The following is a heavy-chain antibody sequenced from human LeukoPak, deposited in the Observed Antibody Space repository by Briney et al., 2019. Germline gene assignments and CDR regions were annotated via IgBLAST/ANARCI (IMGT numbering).Heavy chain of an antibody. D-gene: IGHD2-15*01. CDR1: GGSISSSNW. V-gene: IGHV4-4*02. CDR2: IYHSGST. CDR3: AREGFERYCSGGSCYPPGNWFDP. Sequence: PSGTLSLTCAVSGGSISSSNWWSWVRQPPGKGLEWIGEIYHSGSTNYNPSLKSRVTISVDKSKNQFSLKLSSVAAADTAVYYCAREGFERYCSGGSCYPPGNWFDPWGQGTLVTVSS. J-gene: IGHJ5*02.